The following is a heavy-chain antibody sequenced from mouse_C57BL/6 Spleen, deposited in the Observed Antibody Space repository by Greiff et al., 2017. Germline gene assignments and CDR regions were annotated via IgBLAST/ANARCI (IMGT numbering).Heavy chain of an antibody. Sequence: VQLQQSGAELVRPGASVKLSCTASGFNIKDDYMHWVKQRPEQGLEWIGWIDPEIGDTEYASKFQGKATITADTSSNTAYLQLSSLTSEDTAVYYCTKAGYFDYWGQGTTLTVSS. CDR2: IDPEIGDT. CDR3: TKAGYFDY. CDR1: GFNIKDDY. V-gene: IGHV14-4*01. J-gene: IGHJ2*01.